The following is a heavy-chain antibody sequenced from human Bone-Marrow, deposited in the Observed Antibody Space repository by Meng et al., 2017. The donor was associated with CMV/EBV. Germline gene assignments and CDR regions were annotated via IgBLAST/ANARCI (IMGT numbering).Heavy chain of an antibody. V-gene: IGHV3-30*02. D-gene: IGHD1-26*01. CDR1: FSFSNYC. Sequence: FSFSNYCLHCVRQAPGKGLEWVASILYTGNEAFYLASVKGRFTISRDNSKNTLYLQVNSLRSGDTAVYYCAKEVGYRGSPYGTYFDYWGQGTLVTVSS. CDR3: AKEVGYRGSPYGTYFDY. CDR2: ILYTGNEA. J-gene: IGHJ4*02.